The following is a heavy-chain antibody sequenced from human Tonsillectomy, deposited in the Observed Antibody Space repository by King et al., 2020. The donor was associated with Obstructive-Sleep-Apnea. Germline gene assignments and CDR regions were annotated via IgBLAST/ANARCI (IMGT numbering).Heavy chain of an antibody. V-gene: IGHV3-30*18. CDR1: GFTFSSYG. Sequence: VQLVESGGGVVQPGRSLRLSCAASGFTFSSYGMHWVRQAPGKGLEWVAVISYDGSNKYYADSVKGRFTISRDNSKNTLYLQMNSLRAEDTAVYYCAKDAGPSGWDAGDFDYWGQGTLVTVSS. CDR2: ISYDGSNK. CDR3: AKDAGPSGWDAGDFDY. D-gene: IGHD6-19*01. J-gene: IGHJ4*02.